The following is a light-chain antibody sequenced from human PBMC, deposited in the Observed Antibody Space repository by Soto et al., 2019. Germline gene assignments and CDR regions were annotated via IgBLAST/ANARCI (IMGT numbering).Light chain of an antibody. V-gene: IGKV3-20*01. J-gene: IGKJ3*01. Sequence: EIVLTQSPGSLSLSPGERATLSCRASQSISSTYIAWYQQKRGQAPSLLIFGASSRATCLPYGFSGSGSGTDFSLTISRLEPEDSAVYFCQQYVRSPYTFGPGTKVDIK. CDR3: QQYVRSPYT. CDR2: GAS. CDR1: QSISSTY.